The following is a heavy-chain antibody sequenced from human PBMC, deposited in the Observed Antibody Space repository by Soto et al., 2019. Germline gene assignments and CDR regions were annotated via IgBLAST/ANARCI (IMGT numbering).Heavy chain of an antibody. CDR2: IYPGDSDT. J-gene: IGHJ6*02. CDR1: GYSFTSYW. V-gene: IGHV5-51*01. CDR3: ARGSSSRYYYYGMDV. D-gene: IGHD6-6*01. Sequence: PGESLKISCKGSGYSFTSYWIGWVRQMPGKGLEWMGIIYPGDSDTRYSPSFQGQVTISADKSISTAYLQWSSLKASDTAMYYCARGSSSRYYYYGMDVWGQGTTVTVSS.